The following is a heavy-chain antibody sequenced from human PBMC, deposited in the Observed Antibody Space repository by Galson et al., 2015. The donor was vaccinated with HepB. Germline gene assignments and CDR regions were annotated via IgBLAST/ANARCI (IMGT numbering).Heavy chain of an antibody. CDR3: ARVKRGEWYSFYYYGMDV. CDR1: EFILSMYW. J-gene: IGHJ6*02. CDR2: IKEDGSEK. D-gene: IGHD3-10*01. Sequence: SLRLSCAASEFILSMYWMNWVRQAPGKGLEWVANIKEDGSEKTYVDSVKGRFTISRDNAKHSLYLQMNSLRAEDTAIYYCARVKRGEWYSFYYYGMDVWGQGTTVTVSS. V-gene: IGHV3-7*05.